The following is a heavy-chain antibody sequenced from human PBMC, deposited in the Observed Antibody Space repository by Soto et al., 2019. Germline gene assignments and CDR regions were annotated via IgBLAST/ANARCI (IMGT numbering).Heavy chain of an antibody. V-gene: IGHV3-43*01. CDR2: ISWDGGST. CDR3: AKDILTGRQLANYYYGMDV. CDR1: GFTFDDYT. D-gene: IGHD6-13*01. Sequence: PGGSLRLSCAASGFTFDDYTMHWVRQAPGKGLEWVSLISWDGGSTYYADSVKGRFTISRDNSKNSLYLQMNSLRTEDTALYYCAKDILTGRQLANYYYGMDVWGQGTTVTVSS. J-gene: IGHJ6*02.